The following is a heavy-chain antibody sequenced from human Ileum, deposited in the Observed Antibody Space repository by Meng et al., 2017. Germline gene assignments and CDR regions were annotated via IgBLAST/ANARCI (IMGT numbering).Heavy chain of an antibody. CDR2: FYYGGTT. V-gene: IGHV4-39*07. CDR3: ARATTVVTPSWFDP. Sequence: SETLSLTCTVSGGSISSRSDYWAWIRQPPGKGLEWIGSFYYGGTTYYNPSLKSRVIISVDTSRNQISLQLNSLIAADTAVYYCARATTVVTPSWFDPWGQGTLVTVSS. J-gene: IGHJ5*02. CDR1: GGSISSRSDY. D-gene: IGHD4-23*01.